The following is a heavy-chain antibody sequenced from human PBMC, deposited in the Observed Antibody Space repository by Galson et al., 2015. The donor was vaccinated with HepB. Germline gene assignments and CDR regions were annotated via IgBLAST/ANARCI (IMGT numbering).Heavy chain of an antibody. Sequence: SVKVSCKASGYTFTSCDVTWVRQAPGQGLEWMGWMNLKSTNTGYARKFQGRVTMTGDTSMDTAYMELSSLTSEDTAVYYCARAVRNQLLSEYWGQGSLVTVSS. CDR1: GYTFTSCD. D-gene: IGHD1-26*01. CDR3: ARAVRNQLLSEY. CDR2: MNLKSTNT. J-gene: IGHJ4*02. V-gene: IGHV1-8*01.